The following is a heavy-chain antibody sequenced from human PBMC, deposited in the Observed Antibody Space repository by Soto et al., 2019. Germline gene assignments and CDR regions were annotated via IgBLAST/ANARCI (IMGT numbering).Heavy chain of an antibody. J-gene: IGHJ5*02. Sequence: QLQLQESGSGLVMPSQTLSLTCAVSGGSISSGGYSWSWIRQPPGKGLEWIGYIYHSGSTYYNPSLKSRVTISVDRSKNQFSLKLSSVTAADTAVYYCARKTTVTTGWFDPWGQGTLVTVSS. CDR3: ARKTTVTTGWFDP. CDR2: IYHSGST. D-gene: IGHD4-4*01. CDR1: GGSISSGGYS. V-gene: IGHV4-30-2*01.